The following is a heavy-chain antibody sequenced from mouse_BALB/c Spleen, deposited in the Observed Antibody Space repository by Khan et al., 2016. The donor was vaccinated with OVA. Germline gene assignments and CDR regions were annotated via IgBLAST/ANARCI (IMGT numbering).Heavy chain of an antibody. CDR3: VREACREDEYYFDY. Sequence: EVQLVESGGDLVKPGGSLKLSCAVSGFTFSSYVMSWVRQTPEKRLEWVASISSGGTPPYPDSLKGRFTISRDNARNIIYLQMISLRSENTAMYYCVREACREDEYYFDYWGQGTTLTVSS. CDR2: ISSGGTP. CDR1: GFTFSSYV. D-gene: IGHD3-3*01. J-gene: IGHJ2*01. V-gene: IGHV5-6-5*01.